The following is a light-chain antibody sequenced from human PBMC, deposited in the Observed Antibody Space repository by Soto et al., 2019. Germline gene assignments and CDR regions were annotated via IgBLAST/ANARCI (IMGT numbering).Light chain of an antibody. CDR2: GVS. J-gene: IGKJ3*01. CDR1: QSVSSNC. Sequence: EIVLTQSPGTLSFSPGETATLTCRASQSVSSNCLAWYQQKPGQAPRLLIYGVSSRATGIPDRFSGSGSGTDFTLTISRLEPEDFAVYYCQQYGDSPFTFGRGTKVDLK. V-gene: IGKV3-20*01. CDR3: QQYGDSPFT.